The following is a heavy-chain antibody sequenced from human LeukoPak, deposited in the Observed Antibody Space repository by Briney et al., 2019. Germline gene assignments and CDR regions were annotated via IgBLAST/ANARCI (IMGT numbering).Heavy chain of an antibody. V-gene: IGHV4-39*01. CDR1: GGSISSSSYY. CDR2: IYYSGST. Sequence: SETLSLTCTVSGGSISSSSYYWGWIRQPPGKGLEWIGSIYYSGSTYYNPSLKSRVTISVDTSKNQFSLKLSSVTAADTAVYYCARGRGSSEYYFDYWGQGTLVTVSS. D-gene: IGHD1-26*01. J-gene: IGHJ4*02. CDR3: ARGRGSSEYYFDY.